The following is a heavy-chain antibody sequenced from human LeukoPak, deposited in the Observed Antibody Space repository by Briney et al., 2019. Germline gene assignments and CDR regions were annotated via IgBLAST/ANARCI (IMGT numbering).Heavy chain of an antibody. Sequence: GSLRLSFATFWFTFNRLAISWVRPAPGRGLELVSGISGSGGSTYYADSVKGRFTISRDNTKNTLYLQMNSLRAEDTAVYYCAKSSYYDTSGYYREYYFDYWGQGTLVTVSS. D-gene: IGHD3-22*01. CDR2: ISGSGGST. CDR1: WFTFNRLA. J-gene: IGHJ4*02. V-gene: IGHV3-23*01. CDR3: AKSSYYDTSGYYREYYFDY.